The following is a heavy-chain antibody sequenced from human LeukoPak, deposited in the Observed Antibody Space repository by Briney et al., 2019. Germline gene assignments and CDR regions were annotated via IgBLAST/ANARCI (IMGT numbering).Heavy chain of an antibody. CDR1: SGSVSSGIYY. V-gene: IGHV4-61*01. D-gene: IGHD1-1*01. CDR2: IYYSGST. CDR3: ARDSFGTGTGTTQGMDV. Sequence: PSETLSLTCTVSSGSVSSGIYYWSWIRQPPGKGLEWIGSIYYSGSTNYNPSLKSRVTISVDTSKNQFSLKLSSVTAADTAVYYCARDSFGTGTGTTQGMDVWGKGTTVTVSS. J-gene: IGHJ6*04.